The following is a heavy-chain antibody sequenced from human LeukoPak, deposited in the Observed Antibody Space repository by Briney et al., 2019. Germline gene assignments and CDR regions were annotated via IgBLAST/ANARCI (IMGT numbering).Heavy chain of an antibody. J-gene: IGHJ4*02. CDR3: AKDSPITTIDY. D-gene: IGHD1-14*01. V-gene: IGHV3-30*18. CDR1: GFTFSSFW. Sequence: GGSLRLSCAASGFTFSSFWMHWVRQAPGKGLEWVAVISYDGSNKYYADSVKGRFTISRDNSKNTLYLQMNSLRAEDTAVYYCAKDSPITTIDYWGQGTLVTVSS. CDR2: ISYDGSNK.